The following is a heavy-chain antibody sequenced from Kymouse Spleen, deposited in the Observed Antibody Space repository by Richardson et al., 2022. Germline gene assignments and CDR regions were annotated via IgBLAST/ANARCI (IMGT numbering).Heavy chain of an antibody. Sequence: QVQLVESGGGVVQPGRSLRLSCAASGFTFSSYGMHWVRQAPGKGLEWVAVIWYDGSNKYYADSVKGRFTISRDNSKNTLYLQMNSLRAEDTAVYYCARDGQQLVLPYYYYYYGMDVWGQGTTVTVSS. CDR1: GFTFSSYG. J-gene: IGHJ6*02. CDR2: IWYDGSNK. D-gene: IGHD6-13*01. CDR3: ARDGQQLVLPYYYYYYGMDV. V-gene: IGHV3-33*01.